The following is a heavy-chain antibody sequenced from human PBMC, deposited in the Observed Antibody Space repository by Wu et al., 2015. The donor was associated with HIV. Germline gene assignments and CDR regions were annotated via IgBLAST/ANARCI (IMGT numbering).Heavy chain of an antibody. Sequence: QVQLVQSGTEGKKPGSSVKVSCKASGDTFSYSAISWVRQAPGQGLEWMGRVIPLSRSAYYAPHFHGRVTITADESTHTAYMELSSLKSEDTAVYYCARNTDSVATSLYSLGVWGQGTVVTVSS. D-gene: IGHD5-12*01. V-gene: IGHV1-69*13. J-gene: IGHJ6*02. CDR2: VIPLSRSA. CDR3: ARNTDSVATSLYSLGV. CDR1: GDTFSYSA.